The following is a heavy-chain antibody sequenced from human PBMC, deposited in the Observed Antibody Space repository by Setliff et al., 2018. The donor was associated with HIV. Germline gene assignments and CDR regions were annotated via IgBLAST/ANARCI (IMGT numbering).Heavy chain of an antibody. CDR1: GFTVSNNY. V-gene: IGHV3-53*05. J-gene: IGHJ6*02. Sequence: PGGSLRLSCAASGFTVSNNYMSWVRQAPGKGLEWVSVIYDGGATYYGDSVKGRFTISRDNSKNTLHLQMNSLRAEDTAVYYCARDNLYYNTWNASPVYGLDVWGQGTTVTVSS. CDR2: IYDGGAT. CDR3: ARDNLYYNTWNASPVYGLDV. D-gene: IGHD3-3*01.